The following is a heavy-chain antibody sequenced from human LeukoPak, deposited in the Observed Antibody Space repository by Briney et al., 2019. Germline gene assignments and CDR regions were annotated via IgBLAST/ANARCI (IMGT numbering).Heavy chain of an antibody. J-gene: IGHJ4*02. CDR2: ITTSDGNT. CDR3: AKDGGLWVSAHWGDS. V-gene: IGHV3-23*01. D-gene: IGHD7-27*01. CDR1: GFTFSSYT. Sequence: GGSLRLPCAASGFTFSSYTMSWVRQAPGKGLEWVSTITTSDGNTYYADSVKGRFTVSRDNSKNTLFLQMNSLRAEDTAVYYCAKDGGLWVSAHWGDSWGRGTLVTVSS.